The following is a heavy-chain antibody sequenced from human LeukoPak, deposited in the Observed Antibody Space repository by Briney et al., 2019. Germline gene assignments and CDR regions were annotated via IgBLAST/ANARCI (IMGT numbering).Heavy chain of an antibody. J-gene: IGHJ5*02. CDR2: INPSGGST. V-gene: IGHV1-46*01. Sequence: ASVKVSCKASGYTFTSYYMHWVRQAPGQGLEWMGIINPSGGSTSYAQKFQGRVTMTRDTSISTAYMELSRLRSDDTAVYYCARDLFYRGRISGSLKNWFDPWGQGTLVTVCS. CDR1: GYTFTSYY. D-gene: IGHD6-19*01. CDR3: ARDLFYRGRISGSLKNWFDP.